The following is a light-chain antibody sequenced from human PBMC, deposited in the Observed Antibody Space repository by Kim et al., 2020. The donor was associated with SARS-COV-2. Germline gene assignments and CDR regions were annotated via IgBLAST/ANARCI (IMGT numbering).Light chain of an antibody. CDR1: QSVSSY. CDR2: DAS. J-gene: IGKJ2*02. CDR3: QQRSNWPPVWT. V-gene: IGKV3-11*01. Sequence: SPGERATLPCRASQSVSSYLAWYQQKPGQAPRLLIYDASNRATGIPARFSGSGSGTDFTLTISSLEPEDFAVYYCQQRSNWPPVWTFGQGTKLEI.